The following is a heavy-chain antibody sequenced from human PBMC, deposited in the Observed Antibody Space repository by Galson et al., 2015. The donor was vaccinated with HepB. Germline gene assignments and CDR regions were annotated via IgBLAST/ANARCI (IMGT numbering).Heavy chain of an antibody. CDR1: GFTFSSYG. J-gene: IGHJ4*02. D-gene: IGHD6-19*01. CDR3: ARVFTVADPTGDY. V-gene: IGHV3-33*01. CDR2: IWYDGSNK. Sequence: LRLSCAASGFTFSSYGMHWVRQAPGKGLEWVAVIWYDGSNKYYADSVKGRFTISRDNSKNTLYLQMNSLRAEDTAVYYCARVFTVADPTGDYWGQGTLVTVSS.